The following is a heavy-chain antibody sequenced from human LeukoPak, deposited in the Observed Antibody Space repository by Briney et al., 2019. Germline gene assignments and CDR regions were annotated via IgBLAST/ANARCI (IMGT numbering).Heavy chain of an antibody. CDR2: ISYDGSNK. Sequence: GGSLRLSCAASGFTFSSYGMHWVRQAPGKGLEWVAVISYDGSNKYYADSVKGRFTISRDNSKNTLYLQMNSLRTEDTAVYYCASGYSYGQNWFDPWGQGTLVTVSS. V-gene: IGHV3-30*03. CDR1: GFTFSSYG. CDR3: ASGYSYGQNWFDP. D-gene: IGHD5-18*01. J-gene: IGHJ5*02.